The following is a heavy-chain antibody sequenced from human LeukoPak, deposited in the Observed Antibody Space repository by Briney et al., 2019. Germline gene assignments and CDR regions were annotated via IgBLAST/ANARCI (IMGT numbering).Heavy chain of an antibody. D-gene: IGHD2-15*01. CDR2: IIPIFGTA. V-gene: IGHV1-69*05. CDR1: GGTFSSYA. J-gene: IGHJ4*02. CDR3: ARALEDCSGGSCYSGIDY. Sequence: SVKVSCKASGGTFSSYAISWVRQAPGQGLEWMGRIIPIFGTANYAQKFQGRVTITTDESTSTAYMELSSLRSEDTAVYYCARALEDCSGGSCYSGIDYWGQGTLVTVSS.